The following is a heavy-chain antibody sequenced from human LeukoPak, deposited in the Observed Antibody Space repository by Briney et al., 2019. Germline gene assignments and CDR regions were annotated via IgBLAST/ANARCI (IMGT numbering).Heavy chain of an antibody. J-gene: IGHJ5*02. D-gene: IGHD6-13*01. V-gene: IGHV1-69*05. CDR3: ARGGDQGGSSWFDP. Sequence: GASVKVSCKASGGTFSSYAISWVRQAPGQGLEWMGGIIPIFGTANYAQKFQGRVTITTDESTSTAYMELSSLRSEDTAVYYCARGGDQGGSSWFDPWSQGTLVTVSS. CDR2: IIPIFGTA. CDR1: GGTFSSYA.